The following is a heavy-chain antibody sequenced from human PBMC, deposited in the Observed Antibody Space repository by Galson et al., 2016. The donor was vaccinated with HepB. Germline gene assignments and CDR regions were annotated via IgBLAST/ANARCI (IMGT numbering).Heavy chain of an antibody. V-gene: IGHV3-33*01. CDR3: ARDMWGYEILTAHQRGAFDV. J-gene: IGHJ3*01. CDR1: GFTFSTYG. Sequence: SLRLSCAGSGFTFSTYGMHWIRHTPGKGLEWLTVISYDGVDKNYADSVKGRFTVSRDNSKNMLYLQMNSLRVEDTAVYYCARDMWGYEILTAHQRGAFDVWGQGTLVTVS. D-gene: IGHD3-9*01. CDR2: ISYDGVDK.